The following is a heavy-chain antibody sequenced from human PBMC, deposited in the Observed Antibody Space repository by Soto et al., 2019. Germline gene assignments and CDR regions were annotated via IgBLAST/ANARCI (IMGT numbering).Heavy chain of an antibody. CDR2: INRYNGIT. V-gene: IGHV1-18*01. CDR1: ESDG. J-gene: IGHJ6*02. CDR3: ANRGNPLMEV. Sequence: QVQLVQSGSELKKPGASVKVSCKVPESDGITWVRQARGQGLEWMGWINRYNGITNYAYEFQDRVTMTIDTTTRTGYMELRGLRSDDTAVDYCANRGNPLMEVWGQGTTVTVYS.